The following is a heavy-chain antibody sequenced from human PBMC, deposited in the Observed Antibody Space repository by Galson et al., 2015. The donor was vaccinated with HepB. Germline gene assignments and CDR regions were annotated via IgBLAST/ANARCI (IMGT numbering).Heavy chain of an antibody. D-gene: IGHD3-22*01. CDR1: EYTLTELS. J-gene: IGHJ4*02. Sequence: SVKVSCKVSEYTLTELSMHRVRQAPGKGLEWMGGFDPETGETVYAQRFQGRVTMTEDTSTDTAYMELSSLKSDDTAVYFCATGYDNFFDFWGQGTLVIVSS. CDR2: FDPETGET. CDR3: ATGYDNFFDF. V-gene: IGHV1-24*01.